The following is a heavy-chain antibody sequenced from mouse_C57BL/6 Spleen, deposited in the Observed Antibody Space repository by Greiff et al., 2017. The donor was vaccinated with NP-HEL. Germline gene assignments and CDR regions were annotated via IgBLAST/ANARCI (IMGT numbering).Heavy chain of an antibody. Sequence: VQLQQSGPELVKPGASVKISCKASGYTFTDYYMNWVKQSHGKSLEWIGDINPNNGGTSYNQKFKGKATLTVDKSSSTAYMELRSLTSEDSAVYYCAREGSYDDWYFDVWGTGTTVTVSS. V-gene: IGHV1-26*01. CDR1: GYTFTDYY. CDR3: AREGSYDDWYFDV. D-gene: IGHD2-3*01. J-gene: IGHJ1*03. CDR2: INPNNGGT.